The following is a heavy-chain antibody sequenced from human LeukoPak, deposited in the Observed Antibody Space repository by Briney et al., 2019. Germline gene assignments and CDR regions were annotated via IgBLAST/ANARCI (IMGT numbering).Heavy chain of an antibody. V-gene: IGHV3-7*01. CDR3: ARAGYSSSWYLY. J-gene: IGHJ4*02. CDR1: GFTFSTYW. D-gene: IGHD6-13*01. CDR2: IKQDGSEK. Sequence: GGSLRLSCAASGFTFSTYWMTWVRQAPGKGLECVANIKQDGSEKYFVDSVKGRFTISRDNAKNSLYLQMNSLRVEDTAVYYCARAGYSSSWYLYWGQGTLVTVSS.